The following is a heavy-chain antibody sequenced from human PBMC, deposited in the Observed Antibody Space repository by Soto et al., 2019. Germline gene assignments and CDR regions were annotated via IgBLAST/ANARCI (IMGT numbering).Heavy chain of an antibody. CDR3: ARGNDFWSRYYYGMDV. Sequence: SETLSLTCTFSGFSVSSGSYYWSWIRQPPGKGLEWIGYIYYSGSTNYNPSLKSRVTISVDTSKNQLSLKLSSVTAADTAVYYCARGNDFWSRYYYGMDVWGQGTTVTVSS. D-gene: IGHD3-3*01. V-gene: IGHV4-61*01. CDR1: GFSVSSGSYY. CDR2: IYYSGST. J-gene: IGHJ6*02.